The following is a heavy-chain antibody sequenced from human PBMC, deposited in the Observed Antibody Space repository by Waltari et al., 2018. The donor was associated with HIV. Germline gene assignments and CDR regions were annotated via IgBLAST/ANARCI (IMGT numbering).Heavy chain of an antibody. J-gene: IGHJ4*02. CDR1: GGSISSSSYY. D-gene: IGHD6-19*01. V-gene: IGHV4-39*07. CDR2: IYYSGRT. CDR3: ARASGWFWGFDY. Sequence: QLQLQESGPGLVKPSETLSLTCTVSGGSISSSSYYWGWIRQPPGKGLEWIGSIYYSGRTYYNPSLKSRVTIAVDTSKNQFSLKLSSVTAADTAVYYCARASGWFWGFDYWGQGTLVTVSS.